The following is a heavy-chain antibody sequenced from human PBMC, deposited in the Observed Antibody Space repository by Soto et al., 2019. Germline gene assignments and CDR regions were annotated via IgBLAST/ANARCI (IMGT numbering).Heavy chain of an antibody. J-gene: IGHJ5*02. CDR2: ISGSGGST. CDR1: GFTFSSYA. D-gene: IGHD6-13*01. CDR3: ARGQLIGWFDP. V-gene: IGHV3-23*01. Sequence: GGSLRLSCAASGFTFSSYALSWVRQAPGKGLEWVSAISGSGGSTYYADSVKGRFTISRDNSKNTLYLQMNSLRAEDTAVYYCARGQLIGWFDPWGQGTLVTVSS.